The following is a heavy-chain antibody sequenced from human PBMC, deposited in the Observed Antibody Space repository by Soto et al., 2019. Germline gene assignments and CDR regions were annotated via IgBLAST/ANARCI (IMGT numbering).Heavy chain of an antibody. J-gene: IGHJ4*02. CDR2: IYSGGST. Sequence: EVQLVESGGGLVQPGGSLRLSCAASGVTVSSNYMSWVRQAPGKGLEWVPVIYSGGSTYYADSVKGRFTISRDNSKNTLYIQMNSLRAEDTAVYYCARHGYNYGGGYFDYWGQGTLVTVSS. CDR1: GVTVSSNY. D-gene: IGHD5-18*01. V-gene: IGHV3-66*04. CDR3: ARHGYNYGGGYFDY.